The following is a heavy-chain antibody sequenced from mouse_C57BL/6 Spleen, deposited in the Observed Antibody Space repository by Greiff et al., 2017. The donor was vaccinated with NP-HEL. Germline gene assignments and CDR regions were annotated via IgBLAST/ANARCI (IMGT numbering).Heavy chain of an antibody. D-gene: IGHD1-1*01. CDR1: GYTFTSYW. V-gene: IGHV1-69*01. CDR3: ARLRDYGSDY. Sequence: QVQLQQPGAELVMPGASVKLSCKASGYTFTSYWMHWVKQRPGQGLEWIGEIDPSDSYTNYNQKFKGKSTLTVDKSSSTAYMQLSSLTSEDSAVYYCARLRDYGSDYWGQGTTLTVSS. CDR2: IDPSDSYT. J-gene: IGHJ2*01.